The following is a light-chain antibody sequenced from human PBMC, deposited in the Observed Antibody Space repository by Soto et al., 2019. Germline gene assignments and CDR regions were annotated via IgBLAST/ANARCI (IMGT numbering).Light chain of an antibody. CDR1: QSVRSSY. CDR3: QQYGSSMYT. V-gene: IGKV3-20*01. CDR2: GAS. Sequence: EIVLTQSPGTLSLSPGVRATLSCRASQSVRSSYLAWYQQKPGQAPRLLIYGASSRATGIPDRFSGSGSGTDFTLTISRLEPEDFAVYYCQQYGSSMYTFGQGTKLEIK. J-gene: IGKJ2*01.